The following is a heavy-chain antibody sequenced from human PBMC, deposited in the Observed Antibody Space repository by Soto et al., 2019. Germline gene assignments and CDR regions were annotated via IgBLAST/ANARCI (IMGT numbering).Heavy chain of an antibody. CDR1: GYSFTSYW. V-gene: IGHV5-51*01. J-gene: IGHJ6*03. CDR3: ARGKRTYYYGSGDNPYYYYYYMDV. CDR2: IYPGDSDT. D-gene: IGHD3-10*01. Sequence: GESLKISCKGSGYSFTSYWIGWVRQMPGKGLEWMGIIYPGDSDTRYSPSFQGQVTISADKSISTAYLQWSSLKASDTAMYYCARGKRTYYYGSGDNPYYYYYYMDVWGKGTTVTVSS.